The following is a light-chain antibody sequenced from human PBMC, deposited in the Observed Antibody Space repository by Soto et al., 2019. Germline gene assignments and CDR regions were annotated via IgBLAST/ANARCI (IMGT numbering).Light chain of an antibody. CDR2: AAS. J-gene: IGKJ4*01. V-gene: IGKV1-17*01. CDR1: QYIRSD. CDR3: LQHYYYPLT. Sequence: DIQMTQSPSSLSASIGDRVTITCRASQYIRSDLNWYLQKPGKAPTRLIYAASYLQSGVPSRFSGSGSGTEFTLTISSLQPEDFATYYCLQHYYYPLTFGGGTKVEIK.